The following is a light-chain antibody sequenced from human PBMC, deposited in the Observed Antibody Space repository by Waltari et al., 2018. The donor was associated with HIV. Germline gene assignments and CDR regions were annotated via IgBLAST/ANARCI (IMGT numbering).Light chain of an antibody. CDR1: QSLLYSPNNKNF. Sequence: DIVMTQTPDSLIVSPGERASINCRSNQSLLYSPNNKNFLVWYQQKPGQPPKLLIYWAFSRESGVPARFSGSGSGTNFTLTISSLQPEDVATYFCQQYFSTPWTFGQGTKV. V-gene: IGKV4-1*01. J-gene: IGKJ1*01. CDR3: QQYFSTPWT. CDR2: WAF.